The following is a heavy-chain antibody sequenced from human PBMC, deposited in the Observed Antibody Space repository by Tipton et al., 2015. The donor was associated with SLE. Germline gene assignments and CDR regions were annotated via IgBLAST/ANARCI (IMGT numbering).Heavy chain of an antibody. CDR2: INHSGYT. V-gene: IGHV4-34*01. D-gene: IGHD2-2*01. CDR1: GGSFSGYY. Sequence: AGLVKPSETLSLTCAVYGGSFSGYYWSWIRQTPGKGLEWIGEINHSGYTNFNPSLKSRVTISVDTSKNQVSLEVRSVTVADTAMYYCARGGYCSSARCPPVDYYGLDVWGQGTTVTVS. J-gene: IGHJ6*02. CDR3: ARGGYCSSARCPPVDYYGLDV.